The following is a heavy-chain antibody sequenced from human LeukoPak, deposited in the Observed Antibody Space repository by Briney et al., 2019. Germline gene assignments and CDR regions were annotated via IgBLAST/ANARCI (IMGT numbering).Heavy chain of an antibody. Sequence: GGSLRLSCAASGFTFSSYSMNWVRQAPGKGLEWVSSISSSSSYIYYADSVKGRFTISRDNAKNSLYLQMNSLRAEDTAVYYCAREEDGIVVVPAALGYWGQGTLVTVSS. J-gene: IGHJ4*02. CDR3: AREEDGIVVVPAALGY. CDR2: ISSSSSYI. CDR1: GFTFSSYS. D-gene: IGHD2-2*01. V-gene: IGHV3-21*01.